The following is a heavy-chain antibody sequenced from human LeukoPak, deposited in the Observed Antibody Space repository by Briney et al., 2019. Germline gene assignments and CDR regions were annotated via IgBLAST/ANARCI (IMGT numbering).Heavy chain of an antibody. CDR3: VRIPNGANFPNWFDP. V-gene: IGHV3-21*01. CDR2: ISSSSDYI. Sequence: GGSLRLSCAGSGFTFSSSTMNWVRQAPGKGLEWVSSISSSSDYIYYADSVKGRFTLSRDNAKNSLYLQMNSLRVEDTAVYYCVRIPNGANFPNWFDPWGQGTLVTVSS. J-gene: IGHJ5*02. CDR1: GFTFSSST. D-gene: IGHD4/OR15-4a*01.